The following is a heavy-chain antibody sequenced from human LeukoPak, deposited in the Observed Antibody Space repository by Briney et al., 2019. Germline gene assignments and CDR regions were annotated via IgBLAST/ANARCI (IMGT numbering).Heavy chain of an antibody. CDR3: ANGGSGYFADL. D-gene: IGHD3-22*01. CDR2: ISNDGGGT. Sequence: PGGSLRLSCAASGFIFNNYGLIWVRQAPGKGLQWVSAISNDGGGTTYADFVKGRFTISRDNSKNTLFLQMSSLRAEDMALYYCANGGSGYFADLWGQGTLVTVSS. CDR1: GFIFNNYG. V-gene: IGHV3-23*01. J-gene: IGHJ5*02.